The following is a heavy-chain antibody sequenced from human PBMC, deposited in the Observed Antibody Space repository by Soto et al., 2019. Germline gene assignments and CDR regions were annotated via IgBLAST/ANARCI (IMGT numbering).Heavy chain of an antibody. V-gene: IGHV3-21*01. D-gene: IGHD4-17*01. J-gene: IGHJ6*02. Sequence: GGSPRLSCAASGFTFSSYSMNWVRQAPGKGLEWVSSISSSSSYIYYADSVKGRFTISRDNAKNSLYLQMNSLRAEDTAVYYCAREYGDYYYYYYGMDVWGQGTTVTVSS. CDR1: GFTFSSYS. CDR2: ISSSSSYI. CDR3: AREYGDYYYYYYGMDV.